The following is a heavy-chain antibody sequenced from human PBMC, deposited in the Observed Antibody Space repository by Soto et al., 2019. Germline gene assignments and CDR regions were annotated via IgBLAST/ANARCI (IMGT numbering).Heavy chain of an antibody. CDR3: ARFYASGSYPYDY. J-gene: IGHJ4*02. D-gene: IGHD3-10*01. CDR1: GYTFTTYG. Sequence: QVQLVQSGAEVKKPGASVEVSCKASGYTFTTYGISWVRQAPGQGLEWMGWISAYNGNTNYAQNLPGRVTMTTDTATSTAYVELRSLRSDDTDVYYCARFYASGSYPYDYWGQGTLVTVSS. V-gene: IGHV1-18*01. CDR2: ISAYNGNT.